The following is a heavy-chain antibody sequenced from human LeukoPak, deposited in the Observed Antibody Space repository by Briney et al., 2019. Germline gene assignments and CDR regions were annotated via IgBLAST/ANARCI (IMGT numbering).Heavy chain of an antibody. CDR1: GFTFSSYA. D-gene: IGHD1-20*01. CDR2: ISYDGSNK. CDR3: ARDNWLPHLIFVY. J-gene: IGHJ4*02. V-gene: IGHV3-30-3*01. Sequence: GRSLRLSCAASGFTFSSYAMHWVRQAPGKGLEWVAVISYDGSNKYYADSVKGRFTISRDNSKNTLYLQMNSLRAEDTAVYCCARDNWLPHLIFVYWGQGTLVTVSS.